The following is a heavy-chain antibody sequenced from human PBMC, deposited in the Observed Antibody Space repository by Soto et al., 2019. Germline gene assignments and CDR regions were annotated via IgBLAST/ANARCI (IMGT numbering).Heavy chain of an antibody. Sequence: QITLKASGPARVKPTQPLTLTCTFSGFSLSSSGVGVGWIRQPPGKALERLALIYWDDDKPYSPSLKSRLTIPKDSHKNPVTVTMNHMDPVHTATYCWAHRAGLPGNWIGGYFDFSGQGALVTVFS. J-gene: IGHJ4*02. D-gene: IGHD1-1*01. CDR3: AHRAGLPGNWIGGYFDF. CDR1: GFSLSSSGVG. CDR2: IYWDDDK. V-gene: IGHV2-5*02.